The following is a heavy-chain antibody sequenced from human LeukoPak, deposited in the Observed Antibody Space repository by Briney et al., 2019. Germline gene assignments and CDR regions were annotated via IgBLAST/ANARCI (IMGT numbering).Heavy chain of an antibody. V-gene: IGHV3-23*01. CDR3: AKHKGAGSRYSYSMDV. D-gene: IGHD6-13*01. CDR2: ISGSGGGT. CDR1: GFTFVTFA. Sequence: PGGSLRLSCAASGFTFVTFAMGWVRQAPGKGLEWVSTISGSGGGTYYADSVKGWFTISRDNSKNTLYLQMNSLRAEDTAVYYCAKHKGAGSRYSYSMDVWGKGATVTVSS. J-gene: IGHJ6*03.